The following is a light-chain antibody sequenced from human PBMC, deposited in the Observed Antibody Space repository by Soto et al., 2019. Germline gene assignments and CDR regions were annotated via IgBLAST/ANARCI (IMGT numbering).Light chain of an antibody. J-gene: IGKJ2*01. CDR1: LGISNY. Sequence: DIQMTQSPSSLSASVGDRVTITCRASLGISNYLAWYQQKPGKVPKLLIYAASALQSGVPSRFSGSGSGTDFTLTISSLQPEDVATYYCQKFNSAPYTFGQGTKLEVK. V-gene: IGKV1-27*01. CDR2: AAS. CDR3: QKFNSAPYT.